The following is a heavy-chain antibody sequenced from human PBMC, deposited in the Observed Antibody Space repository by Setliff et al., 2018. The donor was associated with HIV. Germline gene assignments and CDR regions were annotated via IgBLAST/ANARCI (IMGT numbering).Heavy chain of an antibody. CDR3: ARRSDFWSEGDAFDI. D-gene: IGHD3-3*01. V-gene: IGHV4-34*01. J-gene: IGHJ3*02. CDR2: INHSGST. Sequence: SETLSLTCAVYGGSFSGYYWSWIRQPPGKGLEWIGEINHSGSTNYNPSLKSRVTIPVDTSKNQFSLKLSSVTAADTAVYYCARRSDFWSEGDAFDIWGQGTMVTVS. CDR1: GGSFSGYY.